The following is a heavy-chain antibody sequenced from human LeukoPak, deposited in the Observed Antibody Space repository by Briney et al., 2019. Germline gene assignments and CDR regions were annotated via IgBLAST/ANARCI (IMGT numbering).Heavy chain of an antibody. D-gene: IGHD3-10*01. Sequence: PGGSLRLSCAASGFTFSSYWMHWVRQAPGKGLVWVSRINSDGSSTSYADSVKGRFTISRDNAKNSLYLQINSLRVEDTAFYYCAKDKGSGSYYNLGYFDSWGQGMLVTASS. CDR1: GFTFSSYW. CDR3: AKDKGSGSYYNLGYFDS. J-gene: IGHJ4*02. CDR2: INSDGSST. V-gene: IGHV3-74*01.